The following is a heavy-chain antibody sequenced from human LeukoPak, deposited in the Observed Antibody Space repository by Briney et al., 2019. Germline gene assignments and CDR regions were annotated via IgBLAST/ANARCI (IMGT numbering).Heavy chain of an antibody. CDR3: ARNNGMDV. CDR2: VNRDGSET. Sequence: GGSLRLSCAASGFALSSHWMTWVRQVPGRGPGWVANVNRDGSETYYLDSVKGRFTISKDNAKNSLYLQMNSLRAEDTALYHCARNNGMDVWGQGTTVIVSS. J-gene: IGHJ6*02. V-gene: IGHV3-7*03. CDR1: GFALSSHW.